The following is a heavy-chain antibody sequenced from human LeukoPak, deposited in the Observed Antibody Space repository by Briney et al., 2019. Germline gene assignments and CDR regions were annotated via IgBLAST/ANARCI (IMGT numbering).Heavy chain of an antibody. Sequence: SETLSLTCAVHGGSFSGYYWSWIRQPPGKGLEWIGEINHSGSTNYNPSLKSRVTISVDTSKNQFSLKLSSVTAADTAVYYCARGSIAVAGRLDYWGQGTLVTVSS. J-gene: IGHJ4*02. CDR3: ARGSIAVAGRLDY. D-gene: IGHD6-19*01. CDR1: GGSFSGYY. CDR2: INHSGST. V-gene: IGHV4-34*01.